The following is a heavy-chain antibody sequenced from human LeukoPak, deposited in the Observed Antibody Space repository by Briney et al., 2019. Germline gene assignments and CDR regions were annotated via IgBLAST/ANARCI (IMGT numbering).Heavy chain of an antibody. V-gene: IGHV3-23*01. Sequence: GGSLRVPCAAYGFTFSRYAMSWVRQAPGKGLEWVSSLSASGGNTYYADCVKGRFTISRDNSKDTLDLQMNRLRAEDTAIYYCAKDRGSYGDYAVFDFWGQGTLVTISS. D-gene: IGHD4-17*01. CDR2: LSASGGNT. CDR3: AKDRGSYGDYAVFDF. CDR1: GFTFSRYA. J-gene: IGHJ4*02.